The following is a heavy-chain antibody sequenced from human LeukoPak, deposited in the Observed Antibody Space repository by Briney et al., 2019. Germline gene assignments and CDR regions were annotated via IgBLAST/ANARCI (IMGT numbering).Heavy chain of an antibody. Sequence: GESLKISCKGSGYTFISNWITWVRQMPGKGLEWMGIIYPGDSDTRYSPSFQGQVTISADKSISTAYLQWSSLKASDTAMYYCARHKGIAAAANWFDPWGQGTLVTVSS. CDR2: IYPGDSDT. CDR1: GYTFISNW. V-gene: IGHV5-51*01. J-gene: IGHJ5*02. D-gene: IGHD6-13*01. CDR3: ARHKGIAAAANWFDP.